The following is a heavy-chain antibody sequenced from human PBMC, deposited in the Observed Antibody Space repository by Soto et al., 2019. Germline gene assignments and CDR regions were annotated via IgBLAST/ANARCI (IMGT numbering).Heavy chain of an antibody. CDR2: INSDGSST. CDR1: GFTFSSYW. V-gene: IGHV3-74*01. Sequence: PGGSLRLSCSASGFTFSSYWMHWVRQAPGKGLVWVSRINSDGSSTSYADSVKGRFTISRDNAKNTLYLQMNSLRAEDTAVYYCASLVVMPGTNWFDPWGQGTLVTVSS. D-gene: IGHD2-8*02. CDR3: ASLVVMPGTNWFDP. J-gene: IGHJ5*02.